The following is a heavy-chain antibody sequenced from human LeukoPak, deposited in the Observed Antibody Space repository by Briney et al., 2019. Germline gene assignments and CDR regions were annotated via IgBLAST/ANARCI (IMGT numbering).Heavy chain of an antibody. D-gene: IGHD3-10*01. CDR1: GYSISSGYY. J-gene: IGHJ5*02. Sequence: SETLSLTCTVSGYSISSGYYWGWIRQPPGKGLEWIGSIYHSGSTYYNPSLKSRVTISVDTSKNQFSLKLSSVTAADTAVYYCARYGSGRESWFDPWGQGTLVTVSS. CDR3: ARYGSGRESWFDP. V-gene: IGHV4-38-2*02. CDR2: IYHSGST.